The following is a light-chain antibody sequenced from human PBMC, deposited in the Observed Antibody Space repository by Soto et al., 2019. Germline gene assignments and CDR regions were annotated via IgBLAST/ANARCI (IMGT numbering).Light chain of an antibody. V-gene: IGKV3-20*01. Sequence: EIVLTKSPGTPSLSPGETAIHSCRPSQNVSNSYLAWYQQKPAQAPRLLIYGASSRATGIPNRISGSGSRTDFTLIISSLESEDSAVYCCQQYGCSSYIFGAGTKVGI. CDR2: GAS. CDR3: QQYGCSSYI. J-gene: IGKJ3*01. CDR1: QNVSNSY.